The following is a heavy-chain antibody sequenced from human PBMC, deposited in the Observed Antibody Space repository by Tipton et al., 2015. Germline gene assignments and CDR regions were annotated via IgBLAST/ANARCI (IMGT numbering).Heavy chain of an antibody. J-gene: IGHJ6*02. V-gene: IGHV4-39*07. CDR1: GGSISNSNYY. D-gene: IGHD5-24*01. Sequence: LRLSCTVSGGSISNSNYYWGWIRQPPGKGLEWIGYTSYSGSTHYNPSLKRRVTISLDTSKNQFSLTLNSVTAADTAVYYCARDLEHGMDVWGQGTTVTVSS. CDR3: ARDLEHGMDV. CDR2: TSYSGST.